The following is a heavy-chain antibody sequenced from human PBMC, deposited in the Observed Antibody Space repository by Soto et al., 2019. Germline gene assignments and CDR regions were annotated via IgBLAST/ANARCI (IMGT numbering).Heavy chain of an antibody. J-gene: IGHJ4*02. D-gene: IGHD6-19*01. CDR2: INAGNGNT. CDR3: ARGSWLVEIDY. Sequence: ASVKVSCKASGYTFTSYAMHWVRQAPGQRLEWMGWINAGNGNTKYSQKLQGRVTITRDTSASTAYMELSSLRSEDTAVYYCARGSWLVEIDYWGQGTLVTVSS. CDR1: GYTFTSYA. V-gene: IGHV1-3*01.